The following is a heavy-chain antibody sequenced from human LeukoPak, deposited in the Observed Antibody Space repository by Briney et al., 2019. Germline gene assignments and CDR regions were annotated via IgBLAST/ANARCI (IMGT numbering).Heavy chain of an antibody. V-gene: IGHV4-30-4*01. J-gene: IGHJ4*02. Sequence: SETLSLTCTVSGGSISSGDYYWSWIRQPPGKGLEWIGYIYYSGSTYYNPSLKSRVTISVDTSKNQFSLKLSSVTAADTAVYYCARGSVTTAFDYWGQGTLVTVSS. CDR3: ARGSVTTAFDY. CDR2: IYYSGST. D-gene: IGHD4-17*01. CDR1: GGSISSGDYY.